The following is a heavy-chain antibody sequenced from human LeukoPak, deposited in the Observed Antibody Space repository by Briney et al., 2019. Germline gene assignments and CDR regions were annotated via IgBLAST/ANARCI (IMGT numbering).Heavy chain of an antibody. CDR1: GFTFSSYW. J-gene: IGHJ6*03. V-gene: IGHV3-7*01. CDR3: AREGVDYFSYYMDV. D-gene: IGHD3-3*01. Sequence: PGGSLRLSCAASGFTFSSYWMSWVRQAPGKGLEWVANIKQDGSEKYYVDSVKGRFTISRDNARNSLYLQMNGLRAEDTAVYYCAREGVDYFSYYMDVWGKGTTVTVSS. CDR2: IKQDGSEK.